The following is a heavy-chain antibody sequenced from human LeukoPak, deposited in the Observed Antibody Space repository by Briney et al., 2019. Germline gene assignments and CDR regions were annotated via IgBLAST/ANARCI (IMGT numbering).Heavy chain of an antibody. J-gene: IGHJ6*03. CDR1: GGSISSSSYY. Sequence: SETPSLTCTVSGGSISSSSYYWGWIRQPPGKGLEWIGSIYYSGSTYYNPSLKSRVTISVDTSKNQFSLKLSSVTAADTAVYYCARAGYSGYDPNTYYYYMDVWGKGTTVTVSS. CDR3: ARAGYSGYDPNTYYYYMDV. CDR2: IYYSGST. D-gene: IGHD5-12*01. V-gene: IGHV4-39*01.